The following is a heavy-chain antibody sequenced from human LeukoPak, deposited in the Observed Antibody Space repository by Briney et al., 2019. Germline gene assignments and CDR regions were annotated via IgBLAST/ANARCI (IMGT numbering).Heavy chain of an antibody. CDR1: GYTFTSYD. CDR3: ARLGRNSSWYWMHNYYYYYMDV. D-gene: IGHD6-13*01. CDR2: MNPNSGNT. V-gene: IGHV1-8*03. J-gene: IGHJ6*03. Sequence: ASVKVSCKAYGYTFTSYDSNWVRQATGQGLEWMGCMNPNSGNTGYAQKFQGRVTITRNTSISTAYMELSSLRSEDTAVYYCARLGRNSSWYWMHNYYYYYMDVWGKGTTVTVSS.